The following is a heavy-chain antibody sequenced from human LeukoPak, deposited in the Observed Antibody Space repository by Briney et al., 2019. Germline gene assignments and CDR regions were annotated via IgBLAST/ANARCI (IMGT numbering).Heavy chain of an antibody. CDR2: IYYSGST. D-gene: IGHD2-2*01. J-gene: IGHJ6*02. CDR3: ASALGYCSSTSCYSYGMDV. Sequence: SETLSLTCTVSGGSISSGGYYWSWIRQHPGKGLEWIGYIYYSGSTYYNPSLKSRVTISVDTSKNQFSLKLSSVTAADTAVYYRASALGYCSSTSCYSYGMDVWGQGTTVTVSS. CDR1: GGSISSGGYY. V-gene: IGHV4-31*03.